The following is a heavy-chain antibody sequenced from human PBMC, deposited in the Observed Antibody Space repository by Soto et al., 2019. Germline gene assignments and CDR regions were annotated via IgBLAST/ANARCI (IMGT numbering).Heavy chain of an antibody. Sequence: GGSLRLSCAASGFTFSSYAMSWVRQTPGKGLEWVSAISGSGGSTYYADSVKGRFTISRDNSKNTLYLQMNSLRAEDTAVYYCAKGGGYDSSGYYFAFDIWGQGTMVTVSS. CDR2: ISGSGGST. CDR3: AKGGGYDSSGYYFAFDI. CDR1: GFTFSSYA. J-gene: IGHJ3*02. D-gene: IGHD3-22*01. V-gene: IGHV3-23*01.